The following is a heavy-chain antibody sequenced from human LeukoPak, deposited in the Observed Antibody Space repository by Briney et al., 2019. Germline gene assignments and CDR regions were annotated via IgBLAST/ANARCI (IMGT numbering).Heavy chain of an antibody. V-gene: IGHV4-59*01. J-gene: IGHJ3*02. CDR3: ARGYSKLPHLRAFDI. CDR1: GGSISSYY. D-gene: IGHD1-1*01. CDR2: IYYSGSS. Sequence: SETLSLTCTVSGGSISSYYWSWIRQPPGKGLEWIGYIYYSGSSNYNPSLKSRATISVDTSKNQFSLKLSSVTAADTAVYYCARGYSKLPHLRAFDIWGQGTMVTVSS.